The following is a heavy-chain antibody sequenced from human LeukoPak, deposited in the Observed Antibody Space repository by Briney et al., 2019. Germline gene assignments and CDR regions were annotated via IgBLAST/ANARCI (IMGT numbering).Heavy chain of an antibody. CDR1: GGTFSSYA. J-gene: IGHJ4*02. CDR2: IIPILGTA. D-gene: IGHD1-26*01. CDR3: ARGTRGSYHYGTFDY. Sequence: SVKVSCKASGGTFSSYAISWVRQAPGQGLEWMGGIIPILGTANYAQKFQGRVTITADESTSTAYMELSSLRSEDTAVYYCARGTRGSYHYGTFDYWGQGTLVTVSS. V-gene: IGHV1-69*13.